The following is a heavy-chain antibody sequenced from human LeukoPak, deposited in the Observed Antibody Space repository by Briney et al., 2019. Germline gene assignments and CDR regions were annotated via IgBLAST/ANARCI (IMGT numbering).Heavy chain of an antibody. CDR1: GYSFISNY. J-gene: IGHJ4*02. CDR3: ARDQEAFDY. V-gene: IGHV1-46*01. Sequence: ASVKVSCKASGYSFISNYIHWVRQAPGQGLEWMGMIYPRDGNTSYAQKFQGRVTVTRDTSTSTVHMELSGLRSEDTAVYYCARDQEAFDYWGQGTLVTVSS. CDR2: IYPRDGNT.